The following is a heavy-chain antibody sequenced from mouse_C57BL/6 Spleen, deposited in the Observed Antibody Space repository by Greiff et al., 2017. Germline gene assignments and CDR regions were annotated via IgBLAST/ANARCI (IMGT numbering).Heavy chain of an antibody. Sequence: QVQLQQSGPELVKPGASVKISCKASGYAFSSSWMNWVKQRPGKGLEWIGRIYPGDGDTNYNGKFKGKATLTAYKSSSTAYMQLSSLTSEDSAVYFCARMGYDYPFDYWGQGTTLTVSS. V-gene: IGHV1-82*01. CDR3: ARMGYDYPFDY. CDR2: IYPGDGDT. D-gene: IGHD2-4*01. CDR1: GYAFSSSW. J-gene: IGHJ2*01.